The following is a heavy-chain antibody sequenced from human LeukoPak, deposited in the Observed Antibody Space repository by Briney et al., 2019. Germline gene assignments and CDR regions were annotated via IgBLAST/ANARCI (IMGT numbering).Heavy chain of an antibody. Sequence: PGGSLRLSCAAFGFTSSDYYMSWIRQAPGKGLEWVSSISSSSSYIYYADSVEGRFTISRDNAKNSLYLQMNSLRAEDTAVYYCARDSISGWYYFQHWGQGTLVTVSS. CDR1: GFTSSDYY. D-gene: IGHD6-19*01. J-gene: IGHJ1*01. V-gene: IGHV3-11*06. CDR3: ARDSISGWYYFQH. CDR2: ISSSSSYI.